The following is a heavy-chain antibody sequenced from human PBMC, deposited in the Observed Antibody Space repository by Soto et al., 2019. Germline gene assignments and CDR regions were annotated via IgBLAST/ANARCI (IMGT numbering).Heavy chain of an antibody. V-gene: IGHV1-69*01. D-gene: IGHD6-13*01. CDR2: IIPIFGTA. CDR1: GFTFSSYA. Sequence: VQLLESGGGLVQPGGSLRLSCAASGFTFSSYAISWVRQAPGQGLEWMGGIIPIFGTANYAQKFQGRVTITANESTSTAYMELSSLRSEDTAVYYCARDYKAAAGHNWFDPWGQGTLVTVSS. J-gene: IGHJ5*02. CDR3: ARDYKAAAGHNWFDP.